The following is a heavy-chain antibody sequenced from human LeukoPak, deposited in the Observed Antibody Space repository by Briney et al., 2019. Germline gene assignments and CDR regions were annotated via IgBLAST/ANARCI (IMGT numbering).Heavy chain of an antibody. CDR1: GFTFISYA. CDR3: AKDGWRYYDSSGYYLPDY. V-gene: IGHV3-23*01. D-gene: IGHD3-22*01. CDR2: ISGSGGST. J-gene: IGHJ4*02. Sequence: PGGSLRLSCAASGFTFISYAMSSVRQAPGKGLEWVSAISGSGGSTYYADSVKGRFTISRDNSKNTLYLQMNSLRAEDTAVYYCAKDGWRYYDSSGYYLPDYWGQGTLVTVSS.